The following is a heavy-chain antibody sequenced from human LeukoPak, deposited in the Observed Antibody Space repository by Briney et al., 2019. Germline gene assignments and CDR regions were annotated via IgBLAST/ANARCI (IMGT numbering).Heavy chain of an antibody. V-gene: IGHV1-2*06. CDR3: ARPSCSGGSCPPQ. J-gene: IGHJ4*02. CDR1: GYTFTGYY. D-gene: IGHD2-15*01. CDR2: INPNSGGT. Sequence: ASVKVSCKASGYTFTGYYMHWVRQAPGQGLERMGRINPNSGGTNYAQKFQGRVTMTRDTSISTAYMELSRLRSDDTAVYYCARPSCSGGSCPPQWGQGTLVTVSS.